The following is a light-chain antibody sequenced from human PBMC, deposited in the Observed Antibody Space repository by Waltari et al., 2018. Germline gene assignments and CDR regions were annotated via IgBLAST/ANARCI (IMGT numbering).Light chain of an antibody. V-gene: IGKV1-12*01. Sequence: DIQMTQSPSSLSASVGDTVTITCRASQSISSWLDWYQQKPGKAPKLLIYKASSLQSGVPSRFSGSGSGTEFTLTISSLQPEDFATYYCLQYSSSPWTFGQVTKVEIK. CDR3: LQYSSSPWT. J-gene: IGKJ1*01. CDR1: QSISSW. CDR2: KAS.